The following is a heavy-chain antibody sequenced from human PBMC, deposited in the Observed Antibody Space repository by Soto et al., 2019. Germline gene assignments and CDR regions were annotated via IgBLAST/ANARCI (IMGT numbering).Heavy chain of an antibody. CDR2: LFPTDVE. CDR3: ARCYCDSSNHCRLDR. V-gene: IGHV2-26*01. Sequence: QVTLKESGPVLVKPTETLTLTCNVSGFSRRGDRKRVTRNRQSAGQALEWLADLFPTDVESYTRSLRRRMTVSRDPSKSLVVLSLTALSPADTGTYLCARCYCDSSNHCRLDRWGQGTDVSVSA. J-gene: IGHJ5*02. CDR1: GFSRRGDRKR. D-gene: IGHD3-22*01.